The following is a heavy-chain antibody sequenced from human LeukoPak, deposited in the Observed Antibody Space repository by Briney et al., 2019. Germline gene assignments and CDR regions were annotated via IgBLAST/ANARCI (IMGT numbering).Heavy chain of an antibody. J-gene: IGHJ6*03. V-gene: IGHV3-23*01. CDR2: ISHSGSLS. CDR1: GFRFDAHA. CDR3: ARNAASDYYYYLGV. Sequence: GGSLRLSCAATGFRFDAHAMSWVRQAPGKGLDWVAAISHSGSLSTYAASVKGRFTISRDNSKDMLYLQMHSLRAEDTALYYCARNAASDYYYYLGVWGKGTTVTVSS. D-gene: IGHD6-25*01.